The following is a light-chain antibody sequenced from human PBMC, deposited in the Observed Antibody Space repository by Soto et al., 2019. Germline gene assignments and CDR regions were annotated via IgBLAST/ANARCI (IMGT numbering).Light chain of an antibody. J-gene: IGKJ4*02. V-gene: IGKV1-27*01. Sequence: DIQMTQAPSSLSASVGDRVTITCRARQAISTCLAWYQQKPGKVPKLLISAASTLQSGVPPWFSGSGSGTDFTLTISSLQPEDVATYYCQKYDSAPLTFGGGTKVEIK. CDR3: QKYDSAPLT. CDR2: AAS. CDR1: QAISTC.